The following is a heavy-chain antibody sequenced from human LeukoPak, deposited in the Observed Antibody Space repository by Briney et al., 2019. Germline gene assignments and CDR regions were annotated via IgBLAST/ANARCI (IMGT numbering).Heavy chain of an antibody. V-gene: IGHV5-51*01. J-gene: IGHJ4*02. CDR1: GYSFTSYW. CDR3: ARPAVTTSFYFDY. Sequence: GESLKISCKGSGYSFTSYWIGWVRQMPGKGLERMGIIYPGDSDTRYSPSFQGQVTISADKSISTTYLQWSSLKASDTAMYYCARPAVTTSFYFDYWGQGTLVTVSS. CDR2: IYPGDSDT. D-gene: IGHD4-11*01.